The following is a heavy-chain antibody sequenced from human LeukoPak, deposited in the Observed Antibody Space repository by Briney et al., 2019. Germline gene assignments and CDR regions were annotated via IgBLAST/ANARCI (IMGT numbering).Heavy chain of an antibody. J-gene: IGHJ1*01. V-gene: IGHV1-24*01. CDR1: GYTLTELS. CDR2: FDPEDGET. CDR3: ATWSGSYGYFQH. D-gene: IGHD1-26*01. Sequence: RASVKVSCKVSGYTLTELSMHWVRQAPGKGLEWMGGFDPEDGETIYAQKFQGRVTMTEDTSTDTAYMELSSLRSEDTAVYYCATWSGSYGYFQHWGQGTLVTVSS.